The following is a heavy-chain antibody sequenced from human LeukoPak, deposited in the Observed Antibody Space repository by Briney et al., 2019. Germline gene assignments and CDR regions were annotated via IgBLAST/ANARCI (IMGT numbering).Heavy chain of an antibody. CDR1: GFIFSRYA. V-gene: IGHV3-30*01. CDR2: ISYDGSNK. J-gene: IGHJ5*02. CDR3: ARGILTDITVTGTPLDP. D-gene: IGHD6-19*01. Sequence: GGSLRLSCAASGFIFSRYAMHWVRQAPGTGLEWVAVISYDGSNKYQADSVKGRFTISRDNSKNTLYLQMNSLRAEDTAVYYCARGILTDITVTGTPLDPWGQGTLVTVSS.